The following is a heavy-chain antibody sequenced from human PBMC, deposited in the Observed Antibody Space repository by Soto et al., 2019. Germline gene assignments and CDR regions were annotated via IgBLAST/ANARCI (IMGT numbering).Heavy chain of an antibody. Sequence: QVQLVESGGGVVQPGRSLRLSCAASGFTFSSYGMHWVRQAPGKGLEWVAVIWYDGSNKYYADSVKGRFTISRDNSKNTLYLQMNSLRAEDTAVYYCARDYTRYYYDGSFYYWGQGTLVTVSS. CDR1: GFTFSSYG. CDR2: IWYDGSNK. D-gene: IGHD3-22*01. CDR3: ARDYTRYYYDGSFYY. V-gene: IGHV3-33*01. J-gene: IGHJ4*02.